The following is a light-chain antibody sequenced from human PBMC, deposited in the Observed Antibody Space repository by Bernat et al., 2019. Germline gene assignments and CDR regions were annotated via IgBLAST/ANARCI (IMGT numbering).Light chain of an antibody. CDR2: DVS. Sequence: QSALTQPASVSGSPGQSITLSCTGTSSDVGAYNYVSWYQQHPGKAPKLMIFDVSNRPSGVSDRFSGSKSGNTASLTISGLRAEDEAGYYCSSVSTTSTPVVFGGGTKLTVL. CDR1: SSDVGAYNY. CDR3: SSVSTTSTPVV. V-gene: IGLV2-14*03. J-gene: IGLJ3*02.